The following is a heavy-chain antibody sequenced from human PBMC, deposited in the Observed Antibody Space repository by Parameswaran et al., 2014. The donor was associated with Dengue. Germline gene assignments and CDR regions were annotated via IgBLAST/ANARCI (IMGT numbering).Heavy chain of an antibody. CDR3: AKDHRPHSSAMDA. CDR2: ISWNNNNI. V-gene: IGHV3-9*01. D-gene: IGHD3-22*01. Sequence: PGKGLEWVSGISWNNNNIAYADSVKGRFTISRDNAKNSLYLQMNSLRAEDTALYYCAKDHRPHSSAMDAWGKGTTVTVSS. J-gene: IGHJ6*03.